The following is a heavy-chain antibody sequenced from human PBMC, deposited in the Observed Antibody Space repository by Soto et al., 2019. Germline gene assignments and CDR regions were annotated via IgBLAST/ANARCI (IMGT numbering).Heavy chain of an antibody. CDR3: ARDRQKALVVVAATGGFDY. CDR2: ISFAGNNK. CDR1: GSTFSSYS. J-gene: IGHJ4*02. V-gene: IGHV3-30*04. D-gene: IGHD2-15*01. Sequence: GGSLRLSCAVSGSTFSSYSMHWVRQDPDMGLEWVAFISFAGNNKYYADSVKGRFTISRDNSNNMLYLEMNSLRPDDTAVYYCARDRQKALVVVAATGGFDYWGQGTPVTVSS.